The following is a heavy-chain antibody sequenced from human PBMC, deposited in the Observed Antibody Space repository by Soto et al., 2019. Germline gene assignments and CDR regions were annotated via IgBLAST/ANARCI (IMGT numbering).Heavy chain of an antibody. CDR2: INPSGGST. CDR1: GYTFTSYY. J-gene: IGHJ4*02. Sequence: ASVKVSCKASGYTFTSYYTHWVRQAPGQGLEWMGIINPSGGSTSYAQKFQGRVTMTRDTSTSTVYMELSSLRSEDTAVYYCARVYCSGGSCYGIDYWGQGTLVTVSS. V-gene: IGHV1-46*01. CDR3: ARVYCSGGSCYGIDY. D-gene: IGHD2-15*01.